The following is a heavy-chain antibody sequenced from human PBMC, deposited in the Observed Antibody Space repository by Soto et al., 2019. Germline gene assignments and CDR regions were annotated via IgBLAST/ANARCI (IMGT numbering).Heavy chain of an antibody. CDR1: RGSLSGYY. CDR3: ARVPHRGTSSYYMDV. D-gene: IGHD1-1*01. Sequence: SETLSLTCVVYRGSLSGYYWSWIRQPPGKGLEWIGEINHSGSTHYSPSLKSRVTMSVDTSKNHFSVKLTSVTAADTATYYCARVPHRGTSSYYMDVWAQGTTVTVSS. CDR2: INHSGST. V-gene: IGHV4-34*01. J-gene: IGHJ6*03.